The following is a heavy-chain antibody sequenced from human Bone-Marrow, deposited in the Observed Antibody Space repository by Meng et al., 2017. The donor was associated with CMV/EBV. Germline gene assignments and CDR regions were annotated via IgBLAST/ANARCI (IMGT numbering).Heavy chain of an antibody. Sequence: SVKVSCKASGGTFSSYAISWVRQAPGQGLEWMGGIIPIFGTANYAQKFQGRVTITTDESTSTAYMELSSLRSEDTAVYYCARVGYSSSWSFDYWGQGTLVTASS. CDR1: GGTFSSYA. J-gene: IGHJ4*02. D-gene: IGHD6-13*01. V-gene: IGHV1-69*05. CDR2: IIPIFGTA. CDR3: ARVGYSSSWSFDY.